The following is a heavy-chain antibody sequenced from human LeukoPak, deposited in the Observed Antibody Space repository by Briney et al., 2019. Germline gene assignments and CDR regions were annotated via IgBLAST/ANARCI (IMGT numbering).Heavy chain of an antibody. V-gene: IGHV5-51*01. Sequence: GESLKISCKGSGYSFNTYWIGWVRQMPGKGLEWMGIIYPGDSDTRYSPSFQGQVTISADKSISTAYLQWSSLKASDTAMYYCARHLAARSGSPAFDYWGQGTLVTVSS. D-gene: IGHD1-26*01. J-gene: IGHJ4*02. CDR2: IYPGDSDT. CDR1: GYSFNTYW. CDR3: ARHLAARSGSPAFDY.